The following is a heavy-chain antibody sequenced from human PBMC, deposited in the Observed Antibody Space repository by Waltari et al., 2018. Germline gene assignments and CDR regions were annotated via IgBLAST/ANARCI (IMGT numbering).Heavy chain of an antibody. CDR1: GFTFSSYW. V-gene: IGHV3-7*01. CDR3: ERIAARLNAFDI. J-gene: IGHJ3*02. D-gene: IGHD6-6*01. Sequence: EVQLVESGGGLVQPGGSLRLSCAASGFTFSSYWMSWVRQAPGKGLEWVANIKQDGSEKYYVDSVKGRFTISRDNAKNSLYLKMNSLRAEDTAVYYCERIAARLNAFDIWGQGTMVTVSS. CDR2: IKQDGSEK.